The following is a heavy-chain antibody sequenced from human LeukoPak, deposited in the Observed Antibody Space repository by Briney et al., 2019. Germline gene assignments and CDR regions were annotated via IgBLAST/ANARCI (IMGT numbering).Heavy chain of an antibody. D-gene: IGHD2-21*02. CDR1: GYTFTSYD. CDR3: ARERSGIVVVTAPFDY. CDR2: MNPNSGGT. V-gene: IGHV1-2*02. J-gene: IGHJ4*02. Sequence: VKVSCKASGYTFTSYDINWVRQATGQGLEWMGWMNPNSGGTNYAQEFQGRVTMTRDTSISTAYMELSRLRSDDTAVYYCARERSGIVVVTAPFDYWGQGTLVTVSS.